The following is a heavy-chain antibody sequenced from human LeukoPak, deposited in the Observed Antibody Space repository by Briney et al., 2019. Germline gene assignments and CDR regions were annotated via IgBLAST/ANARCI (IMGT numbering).Heavy chain of an antibody. Sequence: PSETLSLTCTVSGGSISSSSYYWGWIRQPPGKGLEWIGSIYYSGSTYYNPSLKSRVTISVDTSKNQFSLKLSSVTAADTAVYYCARPAGRYYYYMDVWGKGTTVTVSS. J-gene: IGHJ6*03. CDR3: ARPAGRYYYYMDV. CDR1: GGSISSSSYY. V-gene: IGHV4-39*07. CDR2: IYYSGST.